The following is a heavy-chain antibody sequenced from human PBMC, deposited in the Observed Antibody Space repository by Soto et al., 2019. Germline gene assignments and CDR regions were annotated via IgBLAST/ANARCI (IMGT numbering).Heavy chain of an antibody. Sequence: PGGALTLSCASSGFPFSSYGMHGVRQAPGKGLEWVAVIWYDGSNKYYADSVKGRFTISRDNSKNTLYLQMNSLRAEDTAVYYCARDTGSFYYGIDGRGYGS. V-gene: IGHV3-33*01. CDR2: IWYDGSNK. CDR1: GFPFSSYG. J-gene: IGHJ6*02. CDR3: ARDTGSFYYGIDG.